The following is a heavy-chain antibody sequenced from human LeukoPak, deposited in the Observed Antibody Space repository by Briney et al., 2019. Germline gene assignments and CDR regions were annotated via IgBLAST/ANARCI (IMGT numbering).Heavy chain of an antibody. CDR3: ARDQDDYGDYWYFDL. D-gene: IGHD4-17*01. Sequence: PEGSLRLSCAASGFTFNIYGMHWVRQAPGKGLEWVAVISYDGSNKYYADSVKGRFTISRDNSKNTLYLQMNSLRAEDTAVYYCARDQDDYGDYWYFDLWGRGTLVTVSS. V-gene: IGHV3-30*03. J-gene: IGHJ2*01. CDR1: GFTFNIYG. CDR2: ISYDGSNK.